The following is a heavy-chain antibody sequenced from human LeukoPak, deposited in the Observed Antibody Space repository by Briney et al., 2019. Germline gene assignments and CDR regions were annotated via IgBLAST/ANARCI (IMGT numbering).Heavy chain of an antibody. CDR2: ISWNSGSI. CDR3: ASSDSSGYGFDY. D-gene: IGHD3-22*01. V-gene: IGHV3-9*01. CDR1: GFTFDDYA. Sequence: GGSLRLSCAASGFTFDDYAMHWVRQAPGKGLEWVSGISWNSGSIGYADSVKGRFTISRDNAKNSLHLQMNSLRAEDTAVYYCASSDSSGYGFDYWGQGTLVTVSS. J-gene: IGHJ4*02.